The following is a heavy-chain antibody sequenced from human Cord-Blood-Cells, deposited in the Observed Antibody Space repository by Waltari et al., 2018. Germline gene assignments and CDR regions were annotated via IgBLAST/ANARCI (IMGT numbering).Heavy chain of an antibody. CDR3: ARDLDCSSTSCYDY. CDR2: ISAYNGNT. Sequence: QVQLVQSGAEVKKPGASVKVSCKASGYTFTSYGISWVRQAPGQGLEWMGGISAYNGNTNTAQKLQGRVTMTTDTATGTAYMELRSLRSDDTAVYYCARDLDCSSTSCYDYWGQGTLVTVSS. CDR1: GYTFTSYG. D-gene: IGHD2-2*01. J-gene: IGHJ4*02. V-gene: IGHV1-18*01.